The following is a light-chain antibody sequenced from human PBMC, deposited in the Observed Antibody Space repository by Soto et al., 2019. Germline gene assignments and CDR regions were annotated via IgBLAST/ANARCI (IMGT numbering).Light chain of an antibody. CDR3: LQDYDFPRT. Sequence: DIQMTQSPSSLSASVGDRVNINCRASQSISTWLAWYQQQPGRAPRLLIYDASTLQSGVPSTFSGSGSGTEFTLTISSLQPDDFATYYCLQDYDFPRTFGQGTKVDIK. CDR1: QSISTW. J-gene: IGKJ1*01. CDR2: DAS. V-gene: IGKV1-5*01.